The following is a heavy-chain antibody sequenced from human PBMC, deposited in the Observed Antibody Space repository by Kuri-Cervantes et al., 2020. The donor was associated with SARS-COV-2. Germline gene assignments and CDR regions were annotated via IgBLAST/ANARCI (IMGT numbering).Heavy chain of an antibody. J-gene: IGHJ3*02. D-gene: IGHD3-16*02. CDR3: ASSQGGMITFGGVIVSHDAFDI. CDR2: IIPIFGTA. CDR1: GGTFSSYA. V-gene: IGHV1-69*13. Sequence: SVKVSCKASGGTFSSYAISWVRQAPGQGLEWMGGIIPIFGTANYAQKFQGRVTITADESTSTAYMELSSLRSEDTAVYYCASSQGGMITFGGVIVSHDAFDIWGQGPMVPVSS.